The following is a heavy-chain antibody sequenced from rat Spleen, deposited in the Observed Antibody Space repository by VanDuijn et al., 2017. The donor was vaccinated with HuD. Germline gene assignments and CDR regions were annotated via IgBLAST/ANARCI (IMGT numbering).Heavy chain of an antibody. J-gene: IGHJ2*01. CDR3: ARPPTGVDY. CDR1: GFIFSDYH. V-gene: IGHV5-7*01. D-gene: IGHD3-4*01. Sequence: EVQLVESGGGLVQPGRSLKISCAASGFIFSDYHLAWVRQAPTKGLEWVASINYDGSSTYYRDSVKGRFTISRDNAKSTLYLQMDSLRSEDTATYYCARPPTGVDYWGQGVMVTVSS. CDR2: INYDGSST.